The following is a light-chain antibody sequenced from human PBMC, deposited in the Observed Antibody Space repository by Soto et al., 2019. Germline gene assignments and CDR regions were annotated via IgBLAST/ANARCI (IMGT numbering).Light chain of an antibody. Sequence: DIQMTQSPSSLSASVGDRVTITCRASQGIGNYLAWYQQKSGKVPKLLIYAASTLQSGVPSRFSGSRFGTDFTLTISSLQPEDVATYYCQNHNNAPWTFGQGTKVEIQ. CDR2: AAS. J-gene: IGKJ1*01. CDR1: QGIGNY. V-gene: IGKV1-27*01. CDR3: QNHNNAPWT.